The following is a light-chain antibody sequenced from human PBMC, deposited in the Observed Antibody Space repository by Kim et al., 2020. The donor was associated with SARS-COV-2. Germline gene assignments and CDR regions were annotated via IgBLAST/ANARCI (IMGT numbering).Light chain of an antibody. J-gene: IGLJ1*01. CDR2: DVS. V-gene: IGLV2-14*03. Sequence: QSVLTQPASVSGSPGQSITISCTGTSSDVGGYNYVSWYQQHPGKAPKLMIYDVSNRPSGVSNRFSGSKSGNTASLTISGLQAEDEADYYCSSYTSSSTYVFGTGTKDTVL. CDR3: SSYTSSSTYV. CDR1: SSDVGGYNY.